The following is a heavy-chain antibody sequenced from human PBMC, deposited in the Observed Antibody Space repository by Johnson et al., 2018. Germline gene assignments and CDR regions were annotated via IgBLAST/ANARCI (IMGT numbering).Heavy chain of an antibody. CDR2: IKQDGSEK. Sequence: EVQLVESGGGLVQPGGSLRLSCAASGFTLSSYWMSWVRQAPGKGLEWVANIKQDGSEKYFVDSVKGRFTISRDNDKNALYLQMNGLRAEDTAVYYCAREGVSTSDVFDIWAKGQWSPSLQ. J-gene: IGHJ3*02. D-gene: IGHD2-8*01. CDR3: AREGVSTSDVFDI. V-gene: IGHV3-7*01. CDR1: GFTLSSYW.